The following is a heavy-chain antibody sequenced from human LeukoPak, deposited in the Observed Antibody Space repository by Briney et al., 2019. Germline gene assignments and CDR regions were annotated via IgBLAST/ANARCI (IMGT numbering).Heavy chain of an antibody. D-gene: IGHD3-10*01. Sequence: GGSLRLSCAASGFTFSSYEMNWVRQAPGKGLEWVSYISSSGSTIYYADSVKGRFTISRDNAKNSLYLQMNSPRAEDTAVYYCARDSGSGSYYKLTYYYGMDVWGQGTTVTVSS. CDR2: ISSSGSTI. J-gene: IGHJ6*02. CDR1: GFTFSSYE. V-gene: IGHV3-48*03. CDR3: ARDSGSGSYYKLTYYYGMDV.